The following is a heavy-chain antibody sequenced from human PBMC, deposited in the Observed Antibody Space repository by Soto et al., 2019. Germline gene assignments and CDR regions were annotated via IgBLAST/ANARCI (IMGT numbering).Heavy chain of an antibody. Sequence: QMQLLESGGGVVQPGKALRLSCAASGFAFNSHSMHWVRQAPGKGLEWLALMTSDGSSKFYADSVKGRCTISRDNSKNTPYLEMNSLRSEDTAVYYRARDRVIRYTGYELDLWGQGTLVTVSS. J-gene: IGHJ5*02. D-gene: IGHD3-9*01. CDR3: ARDRVIRYTGYELDL. V-gene: IGHV3-30-3*01. CDR1: GFAFNSHS. CDR2: MTSDGSSK.